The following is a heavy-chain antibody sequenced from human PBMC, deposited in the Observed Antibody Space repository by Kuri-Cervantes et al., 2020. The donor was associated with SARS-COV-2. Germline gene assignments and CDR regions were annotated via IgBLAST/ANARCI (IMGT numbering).Heavy chain of an antibody. J-gene: IGHJ4*02. D-gene: IGHD3-10*01. CDR1: GYSISSGHF. CDR3: AMARQRGIDY. CDR2: IYHSGLA. Sequence: SETLSLTCVVSGYSISSGHFWGWIRQPPGKGLEWIGSIYHSGLAYYNPSLKSRVTISVDTSKNQFSLKLSSVTAADTAVYYCAMARQRGIDYWGQGTRVTVSS. V-gene: IGHV4-38-2*01.